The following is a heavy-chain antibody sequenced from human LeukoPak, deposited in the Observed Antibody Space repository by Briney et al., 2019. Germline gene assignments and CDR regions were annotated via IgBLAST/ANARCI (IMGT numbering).Heavy chain of an antibody. CDR3: MTPGGPQGTDY. CDR1: GGTFSSYA. Sequence: ASVKVSCKASGGTFSSYAISWVRQAPGQGLEWMGGIIPIFGTANYAQEFQGRVTITTDESTSTAYMELSSLRSEDTAVYYCMTPGGPQGTDYWGQGTLVTVSS. J-gene: IGHJ4*02. D-gene: IGHD2-8*02. CDR2: IIPIFGTA. V-gene: IGHV1-69*05.